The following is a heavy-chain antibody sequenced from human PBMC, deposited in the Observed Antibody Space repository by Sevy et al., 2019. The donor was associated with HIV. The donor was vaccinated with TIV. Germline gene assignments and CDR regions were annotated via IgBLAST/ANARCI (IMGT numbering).Heavy chain of an antibody. CDR1: GFMFSNYV. D-gene: IGHD2-15*01. CDR2: ISVSGDGT. J-gene: IGHJ4*02. V-gene: IGHV3-23*01. Sequence: GGSLRLSCAASGFMFSNYVMNWVRQAPGKGLEWVSVISVSGDGTYYADSVKGRFTISRENSKNTLYLQMNSLRAEDTAVYYCAKNSPSTGGTWHYWGQGTLVTVSS. CDR3: AKNSPSTGGTWHY.